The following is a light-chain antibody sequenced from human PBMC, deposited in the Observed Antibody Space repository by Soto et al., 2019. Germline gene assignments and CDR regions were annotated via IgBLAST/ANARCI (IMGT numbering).Light chain of an antibody. Sequence: QSVLTQSAYVSGSPGQSITISCTGTSSDIGDYNYVSWFQQHPGKAPKLMPYEVSNRPSGVSYRFSGSKSGNTASLTISGLQAEDEADYYCSSYTSSSTDVVFGGGTKLTVL. CDR3: SSYTSSSTDVV. CDR2: EVS. J-gene: IGLJ2*01. V-gene: IGLV2-14*01. CDR1: SSDIGDYNY.